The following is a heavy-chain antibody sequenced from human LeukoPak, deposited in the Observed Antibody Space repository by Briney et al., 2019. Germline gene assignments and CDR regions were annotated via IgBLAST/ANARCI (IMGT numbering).Heavy chain of an antibody. CDR3: ASPGSSSWYEGYFQH. D-gene: IGHD6-13*01. V-gene: IGHV5-51*01. CDR2: IYPGDSDT. J-gene: IGHJ1*01. CDR1: GYSFTSYW. Sequence: GESLKISCKGSGYSFTSYWIGWVRQMPGKGLEWMGIIYPGDSDTRYSPSFQGQVTISADKSISTAYLQWSSLKASDTAMYYCASPGSSSWYEGYFQHWGQGTLVTVTS.